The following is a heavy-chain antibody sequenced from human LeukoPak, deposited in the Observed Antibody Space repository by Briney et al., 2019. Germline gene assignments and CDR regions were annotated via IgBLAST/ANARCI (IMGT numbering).Heavy chain of an antibody. CDR1: GFAFSSYW. CDR2: IKQDGSEK. V-gene: IGHV3-7*03. Sequence: GGSLRLCCAASGFAFSSYWMSWVRQAPGKGLEWVANIKQDGSEKYYVDSVKGRFTISRDNAKNSLYLQMNSLRAEDTAVYYCARSGIAAAGGDFDYWGQGTLVTVSS. J-gene: IGHJ4*02. CDR3: ARSGIAAAGGDFDY. D-gene: IGHD6-13*01.